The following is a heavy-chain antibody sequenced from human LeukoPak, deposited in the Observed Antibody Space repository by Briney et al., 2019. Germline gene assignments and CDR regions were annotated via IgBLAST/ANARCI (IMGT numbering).Heavy chain of an antibody. CDR3: ARVTGD. Sequence: SGGSLRLSCAASRTSFYGYAMISVRQAPGKGLEWVSYISSSSGTIYYADSVKGRFSVSRDNARNSLYLQMDSLGDEDTAVYYCARVTGDWGQGTLVTVSS. CDR2: ISSSSGTI. D-gene: IGHD7-27*01. J-gene: IGHJ4*02. CDR1: RTSFYGYA. V-gene: IGHV3-48*02.